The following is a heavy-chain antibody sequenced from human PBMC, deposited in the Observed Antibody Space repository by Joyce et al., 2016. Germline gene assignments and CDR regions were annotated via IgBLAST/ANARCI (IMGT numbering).Heavy chain of an antibody. Sequence: EVQLVESGGGLVQPGGSLRLSCAASGFTFSSYWMYWVRKAQGKGLVWVARINRDGSGTTYADSVKGRFTISRDNAKNTLYLQMNSLRAEDTAVYYCARLRRWSGPSDCWGQGTLVTVSS. V-gene: IGHV3-74*03. CDR3: ARLRRWSGPSDC. D-gene: IGHD4-23*01. CDR2: INRDGSGT. J-gene: IGHJ4*02. CDR1: GFTFSSYW.